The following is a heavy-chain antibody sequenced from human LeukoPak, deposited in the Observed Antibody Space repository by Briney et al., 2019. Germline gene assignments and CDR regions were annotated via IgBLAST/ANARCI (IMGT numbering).Heavy chain of an antibody. Sequence: PGGSLRLSCAASGFTFSSYAMSWFRQAPGKGLEWGSAISGSGGSTYYADSVKGRFTISRENSKNTLYLQMNSLRAEDTAVYYCAKEVDDRWVFDIWGQGTMVTVSS. D-gene: IGHD3-22*01. CDR2: ISGSGGST. J-gene: IGHJ3*02. CDR3: AKEVDDRWVFDI. CDR1: GFTFSSYA. V-gene: IGHV3-23*01.